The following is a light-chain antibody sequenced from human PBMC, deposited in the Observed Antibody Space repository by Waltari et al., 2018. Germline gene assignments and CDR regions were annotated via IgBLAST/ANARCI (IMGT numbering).Light chain of an antibody. V-gene: IGLV2-14*01. Sequence: QSALAQPASVSGSPGQSITISCTGTSSDVGAYNFVSWYQHQPGKAPKLLLYDVSRWPSGVSNRFSGSKSGDTASLTISGLQAEDEADYYCSSYTTISTTVFGGGTKVTVL. CDR1: SSDVGAYNF. J-gene: IGLJ2*01. CDR2: DVS. CDR3: SSYTTISTTV.